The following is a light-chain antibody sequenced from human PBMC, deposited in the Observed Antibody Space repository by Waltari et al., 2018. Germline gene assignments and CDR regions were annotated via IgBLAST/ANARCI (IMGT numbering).Light chain of an antibody. CDR1: SSDLGGYNY. V-gene: IGLV2-14*03. J-gene: IGLJ2*01. CDR2: DVT. Sequence: QSALTQPASVSGSPGQSISISCTGTSSDLGGYNYVSWYQQLPGRAPKLMIYDVTGRPAGVYDRCSGSKSGNTAALTICGLQAEDEAEYYCSSYSDSTTHDVVFGGGTQLTVL. CDR3: SSYSDSTTHDVV.